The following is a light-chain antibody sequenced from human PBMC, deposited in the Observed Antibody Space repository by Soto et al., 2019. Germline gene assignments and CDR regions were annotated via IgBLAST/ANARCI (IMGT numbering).Light chain of an antibody. J-gene: IGKJ3*01. CDR2: HAS. CDR3: QQRSNWVFT. V-gene: IGKV3-11*01. Sequence: EIVLTQSPATLSLSPGERATLSCRASQNLTSYLAWYQQKPGQAPRLLIYHASNRATGIPARFSGSGSGTDFTLTISSLEPEDFAPYYCQQRSNWVFTFGPGTKVDFK. CDR1: QNLTSY.